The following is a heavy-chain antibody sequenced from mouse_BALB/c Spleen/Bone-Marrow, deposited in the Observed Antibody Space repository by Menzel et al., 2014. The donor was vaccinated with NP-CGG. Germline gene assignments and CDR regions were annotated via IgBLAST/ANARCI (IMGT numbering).Heavy chain of an antibody. CDR3: VRDGRDYYAKDY. J-gene: IGHJ4*01. CDR2: IRTGGGT. Sequence: VQGVESGPGLVAPSQSLSITCTVSGFSLTSYDISWIRQSPGKGLEWLGIIRTGGGTNYNSAFMSRLSISKDNSKSQVFLKMNSLQNDDTAIYYCVRDGRDYYAKDYWGQGTSVTVSS. CDR1: GFSLTSYD. V-gene: IGHV2-9-2*01.